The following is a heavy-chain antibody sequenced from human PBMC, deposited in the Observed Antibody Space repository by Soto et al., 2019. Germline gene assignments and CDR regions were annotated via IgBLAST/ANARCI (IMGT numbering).Heavy chain of an antibody. CDR2: FIPVYRTL. CDR1: GGSFGNSA. Sequence: QVQLVQSGAEVKKPGSSVKVSCKASGGSFGNSAINWVRQTPGQGLEWLGGFIPVYRTLNYAQKFQGRVTITADESTVTAFMTLSSLASEDTAVYYCSTGVIWIGYFTVDSWGQGTRVTVSS. V-gene: IGHV1-69*01. D-gene: IGHD3-3*01. CDR3: STGVIWIGYFTVDS. J-gene: IGHJ4*02.